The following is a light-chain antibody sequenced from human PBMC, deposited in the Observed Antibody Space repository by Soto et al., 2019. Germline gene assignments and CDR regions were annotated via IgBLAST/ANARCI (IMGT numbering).Light chain of an antibody. CDR3: QQYNNWPPYT. J-gene: IGKJ2*01. V-gene: IGKV3-15*01. Sequence: EIVLTQSPATQSVSPGNRATLSCRASQSYNSDLAWYQQKPGQAPRLLIYGASTRATGTPTRFSGSGSGTEFTLTISSLQSEDFAVYFCQQYNNWPPYTFGQGTKLEIK. CDR1: QSYNSD. CDR2: GAS.